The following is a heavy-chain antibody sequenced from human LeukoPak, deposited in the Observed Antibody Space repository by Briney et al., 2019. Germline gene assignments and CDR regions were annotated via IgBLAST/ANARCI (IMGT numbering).Heavy chain of an antibody. Sequence: GGSLRLSCAASGFTFSNYPMHWVRQAPGKGLEWVAVISYDGSNKYYADSVKGRFTISRDNSKNTLYLQMNNLRPEDTAVYYCAKDLVPAAPRVPAFDIWGQGTMVTVSS. CDR3: AKDLVPAAPRVPAFDI. V-gene: IGHV3-30-3*01. J-gene: IGHJ3*02. CDR1: GFTFSNYP. CDR2: ISYDGSNK. D-gene: IGHD2-2*01.